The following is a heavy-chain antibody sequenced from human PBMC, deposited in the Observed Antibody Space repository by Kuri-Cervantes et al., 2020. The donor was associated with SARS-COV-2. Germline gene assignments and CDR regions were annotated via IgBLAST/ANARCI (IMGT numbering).Heavy chain of an antibody. J-gene: IGHJ4*02. CDR1: GGTFSSYT. V-gene: IGHV1-69*02. D-gene: IGHD6-19*01. CDR3: ASGAVADLFDY. CDR2: IIPIRGIA. Sequence: SVKVSFKASGGTFSSYTISWVRQAPGQWLEWMGRIIPIRGIANYAQKLQGRITITADKSTRTANMELSSLRSEDTAVYYCASGAVADLFDYWGQGNLVTVSS.